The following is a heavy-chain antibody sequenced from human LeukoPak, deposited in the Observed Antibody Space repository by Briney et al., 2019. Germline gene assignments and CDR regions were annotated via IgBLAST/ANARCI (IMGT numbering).Heavy chain of an antibody. Sequence: GASVKVSCKASGGTFSSYAISWVRQAPGQGLEWMGGIIPIFGTANYAQKFQGRVTITTDDSTSTAYMELSSLRSEDTAVYYCARANYYDSSGYYYTFDPWGQGTLVTVSS. CDR1: GGTFSSYA. J-gene: IGHJ5*02. CDR3: ARANYYDSSGYYYTFDP. D-gene: IGHD3-22*01. CDR2: IIPIFGTA. V-gene: IGHV1-69*05.